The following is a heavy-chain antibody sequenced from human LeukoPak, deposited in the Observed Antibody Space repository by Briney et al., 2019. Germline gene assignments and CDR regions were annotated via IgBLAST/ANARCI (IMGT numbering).Heavy chain of an antibody. CDR3: ARLSLRPGKYSSSRDY. J-gene: IGHJ4*02. Sequence: SETLSLTCTVSGGSISSSSYYWGWIRQPPGKGLGWIGSIYYSGSTYYNPSLKSRVTISVDTSKNQFSLKLSSVTAADTAVYYCARLSLRPGKYSSSRDYWGQGTLVTVSS. D-gene: IGHD6-6*01. CDR1: GGSISSSSYY. V-gene: IGHV4-39*01. CDR2: IYYSGST.